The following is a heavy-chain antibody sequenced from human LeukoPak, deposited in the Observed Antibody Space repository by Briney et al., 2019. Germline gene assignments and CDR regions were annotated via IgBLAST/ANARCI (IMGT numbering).Heavy chain of an antibody. CDR1: GFTFSYYG. V-gene: IGHV3-30*02. Sequence: GGSLRLSCAASGFTFSYYGMHWVRQAPGKGLEWVAFIRYDESKKFYADSVKGRLTISRDSSKNTLYLQMNSLRVEDTAVYYCAKEGTVTPIDYWGQGTLVTVSS. CDR2: IRYDESKK. J-gene: IGHJ4*02. D-gene: IGHD4-17*01. CDR3: AKEGTVTPIDY.